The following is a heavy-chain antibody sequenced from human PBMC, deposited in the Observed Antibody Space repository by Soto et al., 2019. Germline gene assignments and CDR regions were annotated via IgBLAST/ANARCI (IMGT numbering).Heavy chain of an antibody. CDR3: ARDIGSVGFYLDY. CDR2: IWYDGSKK. Sequence: QVQLVESGGGVVQPGRSLRLSCAASGFTFRNYGMHWVRQAPGKGLEWVAVIWYDGSKKYYADSVQGRFTISRDDSQNTLYLQMNSLRADDTAVYRCARDIGSVGFYLDYWGQGTLVTVSS. D-gene: IGHD3-10*01. J-gene: IGHJ4*02. V-gene: IGHV3-33*01. CDR1: GFTFRNYG.